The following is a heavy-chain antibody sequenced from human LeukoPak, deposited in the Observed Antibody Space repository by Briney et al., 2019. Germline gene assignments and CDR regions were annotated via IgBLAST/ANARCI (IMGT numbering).Heavy chain of an antibody. CDR2: ISAYNGNT. CDR3: ARSTPYGDYLFGGHDY. J-gene: IGHJ4*02. CDR1: GYTFTSYG. Sequence: GASVKVSCKASGYTFTSYGISWVRQAPGQGLEWMGWISAYNGNTNYAQKLQGRVTMTTDTSTSTAYMELRSLRSDDTAVYYCARSTPYGDYLFGGHDYWGLGTLVTVSS. D-gene: IGHD4-17*01. V-gene: IGHV1-18*01.